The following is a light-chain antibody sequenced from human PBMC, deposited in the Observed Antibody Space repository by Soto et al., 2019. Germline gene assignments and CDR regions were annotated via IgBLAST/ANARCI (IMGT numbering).Light chain of an antibody. J-gene: IGLJ1*01. CDR2: EVN. CDR1: SSDVGGYNY. V-gene: IGLV2-8*01. Sequence: QPVLTQPPSASGSPGQSVTISCTGTSSDVGGYNYVSWYQQHPGKVPKLIIYEVNKRPSGVPDRFSGSKSGNTASLIVAGLQAEDEADYYCTSYAGGNNVFGTGTKVTVL. CDR3: TSYAGGNNV.